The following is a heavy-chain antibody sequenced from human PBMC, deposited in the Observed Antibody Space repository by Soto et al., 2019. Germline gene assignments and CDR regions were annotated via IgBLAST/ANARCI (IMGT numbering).Heavy chain of an antibody. CDR1: GFRLSNYN. CDR3: ARYREGGAFDI. J-gene: IGHJ3*02. CDR2: IGIVGDT. Sequence: GSLPLPRTAFGFRLSNYNMHWVRQATGKGLEWVSGIGIVGDTYYPGSVKGRFTISRENAKNSLYLQMNSLTVGDTAVYFCARYREGGAFDIWGQGTMVTV. V-gene: IGHV3-13*01. D-gene: IGHD1-26*01.